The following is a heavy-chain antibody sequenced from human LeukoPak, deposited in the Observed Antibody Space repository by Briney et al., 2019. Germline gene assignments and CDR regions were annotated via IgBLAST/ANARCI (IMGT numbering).Heavy chain of an antibody. Sequence: ASVKVSCKASGYTLSSYGVIWVRQAPGQGLEWMGWISIYNGDTTYARALQGRVTMTTETSTGTVYMELRGLTYDDKAVYFCAGNPRGDPWTFHYWGQGSLVTVSS. CDR2: ISIYNGDT. CDR3: AGNPRGDPWTFHY. D-gene: IGHD2-21*02. J-gene: IGHJ4*02. V-gene: IGHV1-18*04. CDR1: GYTLSSYG.